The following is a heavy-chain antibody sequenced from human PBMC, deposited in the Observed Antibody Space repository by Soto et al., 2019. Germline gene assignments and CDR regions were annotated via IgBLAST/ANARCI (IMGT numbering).Heavy chain of an antibody. Sequence: GGSLRLSCVASGFTFSNYAMSWVRQAPGKGLEWLSTISGSGDNTYNAGSVKGRFTISRDNSKNTLYLQMNSLRAEDTAVYYCANHRGTTGTTRLEFDCWGQGTLVTVSS. CDR2: ISGSGDNT. CDR1: GFTFSNYA. V-gene: IGHV3-23*01. D-gene: IGHD1-1*01. J-gene: IGHJ4*02. CDR3: ANHRGTTGTTRLEFDC.